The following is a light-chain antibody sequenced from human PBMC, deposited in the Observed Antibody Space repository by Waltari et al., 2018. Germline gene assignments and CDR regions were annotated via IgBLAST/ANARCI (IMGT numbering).Light chain of an antibody. Sequence: EIVLTQSPATLSLSPGERATLPCRASQSVSSYLAWYQQKPGHAPRLLIYDASNRATGIPARFSGSGSGTDFTLTISSLEPEDFAVYYCQQRSNWPPLTFGQGTRLEIK. CDR2: DAS. CDR3: QQRSNWPPLT. V-gene: IGKV3-11*01. J-gene: IGKJ5*01. CDR1: QSVSSY.